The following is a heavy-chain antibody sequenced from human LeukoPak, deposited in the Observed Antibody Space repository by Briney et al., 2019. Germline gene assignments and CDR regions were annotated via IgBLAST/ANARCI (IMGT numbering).Heavy chain of an antibody. CDR1: GLTFSSYI. V-gene: IGHV3-23*01. CDR2: IRGSGGST. Sequence: GGALRLSCAASGLTFSSYIMSWVRQAPGKGREWVSAIRGSGGSTYYADPVKGRFTISRDNSKNTLYLQMNSLRAEDTAVYYCAKDRGGSGWPTFDYWGQGTLVTVSS. D-gene: IGHD6-19*01. J-gene: IGHJ4*02. CDR3: AKDRGGSGWPTFDY.